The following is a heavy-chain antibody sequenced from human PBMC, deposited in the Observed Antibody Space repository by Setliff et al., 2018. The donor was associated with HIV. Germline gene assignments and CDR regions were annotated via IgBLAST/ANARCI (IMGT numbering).Heavy chain of an antibody. CDR3: ASGSMIYYGSGTYYRHPWYFNY. CDR2: INHNGLT. J-gene: IGHJ4*02. CDR1: GGSFHGHY. D-gene: IGHD3-10*01. Sequence: SETLSLTCAVYGGSFHGHYWAWIRQSPGKGLEWIGEINHNGLTTYNPALTGRVIMSVETSKNQFSLNLTSVTSADTAVYFCASGSMIYYGSGTYYRHPWYFNYWGQGTRVTVSS. V-gene: IGHV4-34*01.